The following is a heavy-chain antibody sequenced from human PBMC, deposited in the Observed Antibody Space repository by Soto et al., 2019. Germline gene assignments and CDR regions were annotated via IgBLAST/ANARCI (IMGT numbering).Heavy chain of an antibody. D-gene: IGHD4-17*01. Sequence: EVQLLESGGGLVQSGGSLTLSCAASGFTFSTFPMSWVRQAPGKGLEWVSGISGSGGATYYADSVKGRFTISRDNSKNTLYLHMNSLRAEDTAVYHCAKVGTTLTDINWFDPWGQGTLVTVSS. CDR2: ISGSGGAT. J-gene: IGHJ5*02. CDR3: AKVGTTLTDINWFDP. CDR1: GFTFSTFP. V-gene: IGHV3-23*01.